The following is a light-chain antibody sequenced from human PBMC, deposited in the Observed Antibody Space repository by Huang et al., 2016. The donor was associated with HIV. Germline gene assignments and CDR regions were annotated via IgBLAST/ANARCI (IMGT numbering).Light chain of an antibody. CDR3: QQYHNWPYT. CDR1: QSVATY. CDR2: GAS. Sequence: EIIMTQSPATLSLSPGEGASLSCRPNQSVATYLAWYLHRPGQSPRILICGASTRASGLPGRFSGSGSGTQFTLTVSGLQSEDFAVYYCQQYHNWPYTFGQGTKLEI. V-gene: IGKV3-15*01. J-gene: IGKJ2*01.